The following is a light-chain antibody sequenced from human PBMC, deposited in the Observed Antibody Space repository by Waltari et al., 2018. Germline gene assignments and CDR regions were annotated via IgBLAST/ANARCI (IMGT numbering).Light chain of an antibody. J-gene: IGKJ1*01. V-gene: IGKV1-39*01. CDR1: QSISSY. CDR3: QQSYSTPS. CDR2: AAS. Sequence: DIQMTQSPSSLSASVGDRVTITCRASQSISSYLNWYQQKPGKAPKLLIYAASSLQSGFPSRFSGSGSGTDFTLTISSLQPEDFATYYCQQSYSTPSFGQGTKVEIK.